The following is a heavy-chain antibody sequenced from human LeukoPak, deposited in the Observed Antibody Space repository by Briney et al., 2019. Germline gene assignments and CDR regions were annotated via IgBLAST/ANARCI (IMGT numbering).Heavy chain of an antibody. D-gene: IGHD6-13*01. CDR1: GFTFSSYG. Sequence: GRSLRLSCAASGFTFSSYGMHWVRQAPGKGLEWVAVISYDGSNKYYADSVKGRFTISRDNSKNTLYLQMNSLRAEDTAVYYCAKAKRAADYWGQGTLVTVSS. CDR3: AKAKRAADY. J-gene: IGHJ4*02. CDR2: ISYDGSNK. V-gene: IGHV3-30*18.